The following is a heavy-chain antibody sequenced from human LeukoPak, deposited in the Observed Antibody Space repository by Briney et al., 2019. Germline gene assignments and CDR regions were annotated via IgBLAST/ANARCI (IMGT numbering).Heavy chain of an antibody. D-gene: IGHD2-21*01. V-gene: IGHV3-48*03. Sequence: GGSLRLSCAASGFTFSSYEMNWVRQAPGKGLEWVSYISSSGSTIYYADSVKGRFTISRDNAKNSLYLQMNSLRAEDTAVYYCARVGPIWWSHATFDYWGQGTLVTVSS. CDR1: GFTFSSYE. J-gene: IGHJ4*02. CDR3: ARVGPIWWSHATFDY. CDR2: ISSSGSTI.